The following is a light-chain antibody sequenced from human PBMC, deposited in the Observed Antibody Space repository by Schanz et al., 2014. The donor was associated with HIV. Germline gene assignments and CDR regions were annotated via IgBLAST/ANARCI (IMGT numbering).Light chain of an antibody. CDR3: QKYSTVPPT. J-gene: IGKJ1*01. Sequence: DIQLSQSPSFLSASVGDRVTVTCRASQDISTYLAWYQQKPGKVPKLLSYAASTLQSGVPSRFSGSGSGTDFTLTISSLQPEDVATYYCQKYSTVPPTFGQGTKVEIK. CDR1: QDISTY. CDR2: AAS. V-gene: IGKV1-27*01.